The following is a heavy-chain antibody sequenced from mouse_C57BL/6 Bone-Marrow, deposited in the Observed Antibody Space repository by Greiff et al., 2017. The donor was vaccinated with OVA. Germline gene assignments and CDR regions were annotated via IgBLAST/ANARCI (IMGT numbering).Heavy chain of an antibody. J-gene: IGHJ4*01. CDR2: ISNGGGST. CDR3: ARLDAMDY. V-gene: IGHV5-12*01. Sequence: EVKLMEPGGGLVQPGGSLKLSCAASGFTFSDFYMYWIRQTPEKRLEWVAYISNGGGSTYYPDTVKGRFTISRDKAKNTLYLQMSRLKSEDTAMYYCARLDAMDYWGQGTSVTVSS. CDR1: GFTFSDFY.